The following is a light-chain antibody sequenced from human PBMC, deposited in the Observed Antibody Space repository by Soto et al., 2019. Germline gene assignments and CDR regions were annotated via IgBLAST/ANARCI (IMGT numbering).Light chain of an antibody. J-gene: IGLJ3*02. Sequence: QSALTQPPSASGSPGQSVTVSCTGTSSDVGGYNFVSWYQQHPGEAPKLMIYEVSKRPSGVPDRFSGSKSGNTASLTVSGLQAEDEADYYCSSYAGSNNLNWLFGGGTKFTVL. CDR2: EVS. V-gene: IGLV2-8*01. CDR1: SSDVGGYNF. CDR3: SSYAGSNNLNWL.